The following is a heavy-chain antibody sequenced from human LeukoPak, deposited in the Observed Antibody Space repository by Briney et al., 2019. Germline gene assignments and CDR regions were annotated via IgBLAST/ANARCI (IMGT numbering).Heavy chain of an antibody. Sequence: ASVKVSCKASGYTFTSYDINWVRQATGQGLEWMGWMNPNSGNTGYAQKFQGRVTITRNTSISTAYMELSSLRSEDTAVYYCARRGYSYGLSYYYDSSGYSFFDYWGQGTLVTVSS. V-gene: IGHV1-8*03. CDR3: ARRGYSYGLSYYYDSSGYSFFDY. CDR2: MNPNSGNT. CDR1: GYTFTSYD. J-gene: IGHJ4*02. D-gene: IGHD3-22*01.